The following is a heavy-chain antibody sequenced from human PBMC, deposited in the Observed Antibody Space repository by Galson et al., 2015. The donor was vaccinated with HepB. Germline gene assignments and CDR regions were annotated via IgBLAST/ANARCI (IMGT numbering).Heavy chain of an antibody. CDR1: GGSISSGGYS. CDR3: ARGAGRDIVVGPFDP. V-gene: IGHV4-30-2*01. CDR2: IYHSGST. J-gene: IGHJ5*02. Sequence: TLSLTCAVSGGSISSGGYSWSWIRQPPGKGLEWIGYIYHSGSTYYNPSLKSRVTISVDRSKNQFSLKLSSVTAADTAVYYCARGAGRDIVVGPFDPWGQGTLVTVSS. D-gene: IGHD2-2*01.